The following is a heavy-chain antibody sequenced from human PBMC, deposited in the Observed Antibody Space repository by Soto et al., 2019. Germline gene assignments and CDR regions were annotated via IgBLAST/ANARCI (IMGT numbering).Heavy chain of an antibody. CDR3: AKERRGYCSGGSCYLGRYFDL. Sequence: QVQLVESGGGVVQPGRSLRLSCAASGFTFSSYGMHWVRQAPGKGLEWVAVISYDGSNKYYADSVKGRFTISRDNSKNTLYLQMNSLRAEDTDVYYCAKERRGYCSGGSCYLGRYFDLWGRGTLVTVSS. CDR2: ISYDGSNK. D-gene: IGHD2-15*01. CDR1: GFTFSSYG. J-gene: IGHJ2*01. V-gene: IGHV3-30*18.